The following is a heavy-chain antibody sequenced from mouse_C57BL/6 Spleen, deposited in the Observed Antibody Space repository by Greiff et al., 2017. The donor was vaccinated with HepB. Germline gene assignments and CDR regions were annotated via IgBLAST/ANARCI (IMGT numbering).Heavy chain of an antibody. D-gene: IGHD1-1*01. CDR3: TRKDYYGSSDWYFDV. Sequence: VQLQQSGAELVRPGASVTLSCKASGYTFTDYEMHWVKQTPVHGLEWIGAIDPETGGTAYNQKFKGKAILTADKSSSTAYMELRSLTSEDSAVYYCTRKDYYGSSDWYFDVWGTGTTVTVSS. CDR2: IDPETGGT. J-gene: IGHJ1*03. V-gene: IGHV1-15*01. CDR1: GYTFTDYE.